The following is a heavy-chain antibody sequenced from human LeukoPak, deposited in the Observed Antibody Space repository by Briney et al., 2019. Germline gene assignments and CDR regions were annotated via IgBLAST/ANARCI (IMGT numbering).Heavy chain of an antibody. D-gene: IGHD5-18*01. J-gene: IGHJ4*02. CDR3: ARERGSDTLDY. CDR1: GGTFISYA. Sequence: SVKVSCKASGGTFISYAISWVGQAPGQGLEWMGRIIPIFGTANYAQKFQGRVTITTDEYTRKAYMELSSLRSEDTAVYYCARERGSDTLDYWGQGTLVTVSS. CDR2: IIPIFGTA. V-gene: IGHV1-69*05.